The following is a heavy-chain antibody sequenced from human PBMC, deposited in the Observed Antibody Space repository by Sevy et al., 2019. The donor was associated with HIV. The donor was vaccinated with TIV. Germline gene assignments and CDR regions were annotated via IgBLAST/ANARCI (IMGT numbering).Heavy chain of an antibody. D-gene: IGHD3-16*02. J-gene: IGHJ5*02. CDR3: ARDPYGNIWGSYRAGLFDP. CDR2: ISSSSSTI. CDR1: GFTFGSYS. Sequence: GGSLRLSCAASGFTFGSYSMNWVRQAPGKGLEWVSYISSSSSTIYYADSVKGRFTISRDNAKNSLYLQMNSLRAEDTAVYYCARDPYGNIWGSYRAGLFDPWGQGTLVTVSS. V-gene: IGHV3-48*01.